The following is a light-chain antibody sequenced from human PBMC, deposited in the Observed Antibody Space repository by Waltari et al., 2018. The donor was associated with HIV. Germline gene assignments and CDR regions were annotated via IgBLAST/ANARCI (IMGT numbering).Light chain of an antibody. Sequence: EVVLTQSPGTLSLSPGERASPSCRASPTVSNTYIAWYQQKPGQPPRLLMYGTSIRASDIPDRFSGSGSGADATLTISRLDPEDFAMYYCQQDGRSMAVTFGGGTKLE. J-gene: IGKJ4*01. CDR2: GTS. CDR3: QQDGRSMAVT. CDR1: PTVSNTY. V-gene: IGKV3-20*01.